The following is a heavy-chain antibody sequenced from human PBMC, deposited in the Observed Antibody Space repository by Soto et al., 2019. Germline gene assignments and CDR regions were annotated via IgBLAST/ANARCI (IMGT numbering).Heavy chain of an antibody. J-gene: IGHJ4*02. Sequence: SETLSLTCSVSGDSITTNGYYWGWIRQPPGKGLQWIGNVYWTGRTFSHPSLTSRVFISVDTSKNEFSFRLTSVTAADTAVYYCARSHYTYGLLIDYWGPGTLVTVS. CDR3: ARSHYTYGLLIDY. CDR1: GDSITTNGYY. D-gene: IGHD2-8*01. CDR2: VYWTGRT. V-gene: IGHV4-39*01.